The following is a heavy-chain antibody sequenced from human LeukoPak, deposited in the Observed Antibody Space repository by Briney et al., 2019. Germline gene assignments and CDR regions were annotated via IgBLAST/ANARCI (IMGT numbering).Heavy chain of an antibody. V-gene: IGHV4-4*02. Sequence: PSETLSLTCTVSSGALSTSHWLSWVRQPPGKGLEWIGEIYGSGNTNYNPSLKSRVTMSVDKTRIHLSLKLHSVTAADTAVYYCATEPTNSAQALYWGQGTLVTVSS. D-gene: IGHD1-14*01. CDR3: ATEPTNSAQALY. J-gene: IGHJ4*02. CDR1: SGALSTSHW. CDR2: IYGSGNT.